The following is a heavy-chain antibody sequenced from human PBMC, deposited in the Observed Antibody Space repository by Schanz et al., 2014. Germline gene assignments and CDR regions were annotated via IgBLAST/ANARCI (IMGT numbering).Heavy chain of an antibody. D-gene: IGHD2-15*01. CDR2: ISHSGGRK. V-gene: IGHV3-23*01. J-gene: IGHJ6*02. CDR1: GFTFNSYA. Sequence: DVQLLESGGGLVQPGGSLRLSCAASGFTFNSYAMTWVRQAPGKGLEWVSSISHSGGRKYYADSVKGRFTISRDNSENTLYLQMNSLNADDTAVFYCTKGMGYCSGGTCCDDYYYGLDFWGQGTPVTVSS. CDR3: TKGMGYCSGGTCCDDYYYGLDF.